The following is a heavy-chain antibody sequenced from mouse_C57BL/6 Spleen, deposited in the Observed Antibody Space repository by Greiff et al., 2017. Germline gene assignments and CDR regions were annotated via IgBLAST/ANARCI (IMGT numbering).Heavy chain of an antibody. CDR3: VRARTGTAPGYFDV. D-gene: IGHD4-1*01. V-gene: IGHV10-3*01. J-gene: IGHJ1*03. CDR2: IRSKSSNYAT. CDR1: GFTFNTYA. Sequence: EVHLVESGGGLVQPKGSLKLSCAASGFTFNTYAMHWVRQAPGKGLEWVARIRSKSSNYATYYADSVKDRFTISRDDSQSMLYLQMNNLKTEDTAMDYCVRARTGTAPGYFDVWGTGTTVTVSS.